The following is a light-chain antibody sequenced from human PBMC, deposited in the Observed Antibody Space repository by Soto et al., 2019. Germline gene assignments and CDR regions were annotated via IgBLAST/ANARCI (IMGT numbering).Light chain of an antibody. Sequence: QSALTQPPSASGSPGQSVTISCTGTGSDVGGYKYVSWYQQHPGKAPKLIIYEVSKRPSGVPDRFSGPKSGNTASLTVSGLQAEDEADYYCSSYAGSNNYVFGTGTKLTVL. CDR2: EVS. CDR3: SSYAGSNNYV. V-gene: IGLV2-8*01. J-gene: IGLJ1*01. CDR1: GSDVGGYKY.